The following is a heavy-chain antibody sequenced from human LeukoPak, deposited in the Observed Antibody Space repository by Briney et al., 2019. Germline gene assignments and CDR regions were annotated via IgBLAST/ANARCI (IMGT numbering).Heavy chain of an antibody. J-gene: IGHJ4*02. D-gene: IGHD2-21*02. CDR2: ISYSGST. V-gene: IGHV4-59*01. CDR1: GGSISPYY. CDR3: ARAGSYRLTATL. Sequence: SETLSLTCAVSGGSISPYYWMWIRQPPGKGLEWIGYISYSGSTSFNPSLKSRVTISLDTSTNQVSLKLSSVTAADTAVYYCARAGSYRLTATLWGQGTLVTVSS.